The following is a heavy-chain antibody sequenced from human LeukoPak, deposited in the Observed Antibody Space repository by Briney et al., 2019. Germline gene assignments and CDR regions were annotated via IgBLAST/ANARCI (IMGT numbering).Heavy chain of an antibody. Sequence: PGGSLRLSCAASGSTFSSNWMHWVRQGPGKGLVWVSRINSDGSSTRYADSVKGRFTISRDNAKNTLYLQMNSLRAEDTAVYYCARVLVAGTGWFDYWGQGTLVSVSS. CDR1: GSTFSSNW. V-gene: IGHV3-74*01. CDR3: ARVLVAGTGWFDY. CDR2: INSDGSST. J-gene: IGHJ4*02. D-gene: IGHD1-7*01.